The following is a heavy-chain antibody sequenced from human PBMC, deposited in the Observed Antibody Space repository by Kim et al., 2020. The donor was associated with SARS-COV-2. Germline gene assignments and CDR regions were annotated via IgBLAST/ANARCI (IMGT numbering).Heavy chain of an antibody. V-gene: IGHV3-33*01. D-gene: IGHD1-1*01. CDR2: GSNE. Sequence: GSNECDGESVKGRFTISRDNSNNMGYLQMNSLRAEDTTVYYCARGTQSFDPWGQGTMVTVSS. J-gene: IGHJ5*02. CDR3: ARGTQSFDP.